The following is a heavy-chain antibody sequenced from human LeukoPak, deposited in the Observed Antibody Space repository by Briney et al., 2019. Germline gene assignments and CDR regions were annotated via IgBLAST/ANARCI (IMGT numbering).Heavy chain of an antibody. CDR2: IYHSGST. CDR1: GGSISSSNW. Sequence: SETLSLTCAVSGGSISSSNWWSWVRQPPGKGLEWIGEIYHSGSTNCNPSLKSRVTISVDTSKNQFSLKLSSVTAADTAVYYCAAGSESYDSRGYSYYFDYWGQGTLVTVSS. CDR3: AAGSESYDSRGYSYYFDY. V-gene: IGHV4-4*02. D-gene: IGHD3-22*01. J-gene: IGHJ4*02.